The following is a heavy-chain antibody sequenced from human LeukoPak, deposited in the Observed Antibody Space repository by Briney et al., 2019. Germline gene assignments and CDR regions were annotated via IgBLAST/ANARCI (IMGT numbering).Heavy chain of an antibody. J-gene: IGHJ4*02. CDR3: ARHSSGWSPGFDY. V-gene: IGHV3-72*01. CDR1: GFTFSDHY. D-gene: IGHD6-19*01. CDR2: TRNKANTYTT. Sequence: PGGSLRLSCAASGFTFSDHYMDWVRQAPGKGLEWVGLTRNKANTYTTEYAASVKGRFTISRDDSKNSLYLQMNSLKTEDTAVYYCARHSSGWSPGFDYWGQGTLVTVSS.